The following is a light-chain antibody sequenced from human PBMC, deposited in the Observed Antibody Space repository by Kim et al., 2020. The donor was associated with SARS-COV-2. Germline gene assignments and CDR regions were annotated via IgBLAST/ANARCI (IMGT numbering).Light chain of an antibody. CDR1: QSVSDN. CDR3: QQYSDWPPGDT. V-gene: IGKV3-15*01. J-gene: IGKJ2*01. Sequence: EIVLTQSPGTLSVSPGETATLSCRASQSVSDNLAWYQQKPGQAPRLLIYAASTRATGVPARFSGSGSGTEFTLTITSLQSEDFAVYFCQQYSDWPPGDTFGQGTKLES. CDR2: AAS.